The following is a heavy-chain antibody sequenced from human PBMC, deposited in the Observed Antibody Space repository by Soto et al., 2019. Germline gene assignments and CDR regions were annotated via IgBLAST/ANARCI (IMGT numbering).Heavy chain of an antibody. CDR2: ISYDGSKR. CDR1: GFTFGNYA. J-gene: IGHJ4*02. D-gene: IGHD3-9*01. CDR3: AKGGGAPGYPIDY. V-gene: IGHV3-30*18. Sequence: ESGGGVVQPGKSLRLSCVGSGFTFGNYAMYWVRQAPGKGLEWVAFISYDGSKRYHADSVKGQFTISRDNARKTLYLQMDSLRPEDMAVYYCAKGGGAPGYPIDYWGQGTLVTVSS.